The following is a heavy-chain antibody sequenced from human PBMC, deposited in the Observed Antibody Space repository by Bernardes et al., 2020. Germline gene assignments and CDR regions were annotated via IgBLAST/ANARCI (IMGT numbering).Heavy chain of an antibody. D-gene: IGHD1-26*01. Sequence: GGSLRLSCADSGLSFSSYALSWVRQAPGKGLEWVSTINYSGGLTFYVDSVKGRFTISRDNSKNTLYLQMNSLRVEDTAVYYCASEWELSYWGQGILVTVSS. CDR1: GLSFSSYA. J-gene: IGHJ4*02. CDR2: INYSGGLT. V-gene: IGHV3-23*01. CDR3: ASEWELSY.